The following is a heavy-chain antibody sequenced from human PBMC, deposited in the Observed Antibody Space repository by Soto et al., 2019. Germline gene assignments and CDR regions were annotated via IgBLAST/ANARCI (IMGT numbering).Heavy chain of an antibody. D-gene: IGHD5-18*01. CDR2: IGTAGDT. CDR3: ARDADTAGGGGYYYMDV. CDR1: GFTFSSYD. Sequence: GGSLRLSCAASGFTFSSYDMHWVRQATGKGLEWVSAIGTAGDTYYPGSVKGRFTISRENAKNSLYLQMNSLRAGDTAEYYCARDADTAGGGGYYYMDVWGKGTTVTVSS. J-gene: IGHJ6*03. V-gene: IGHV3-13*01.